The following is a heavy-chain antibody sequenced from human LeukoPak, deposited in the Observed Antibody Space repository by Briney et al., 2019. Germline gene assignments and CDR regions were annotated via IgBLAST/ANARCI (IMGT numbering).Heavy chain of an antibody. V-gene: IGHV4-34*01. CDR1: GGSFSGYY. Sequence: PSETLSLTCAVYGGSFSGYYWSWIRQPPGKGLEWIGEINHSGSTNYNPSLKSRVTISVDTSKNQFSLKLSSVTAADTAVYYCARLATERYYDILTGYYTTYYMDVWGKGTTVTISS. CDR3: ARLATERYYDILTGYYTTYYMDV. D-gene: IGHD3-9*01. J-gene: IGHJ6*03. CDR2: INHSGST.